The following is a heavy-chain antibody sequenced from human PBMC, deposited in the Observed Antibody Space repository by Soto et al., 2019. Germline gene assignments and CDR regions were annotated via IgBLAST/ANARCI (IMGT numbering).Heavy chain of an antibody. J-gene: IGHJ3*01. CDR1: GFTFRSYW. CDR3: ARVMGTDGWTNHPFDR. V-gene: IGHV3-7*04. D-gene: IGHD6-19*01. CDR2: IKQDGSEK. Sequence: EVQLVESGGGLVQPGGSLRLSCAASGFTFRSYWMSWVRQAPGMGLERVAIIKQDGSEKYYVDSIKGRFTISRVNAKNSLCLQMNILRVEDTAVYLRARVMGTDGWTNHPFDRWGQRTKVTVSS.